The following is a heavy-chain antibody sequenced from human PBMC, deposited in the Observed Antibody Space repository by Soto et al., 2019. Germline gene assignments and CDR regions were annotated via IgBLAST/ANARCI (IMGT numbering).Heavy chain of an antibody. CDR2: IYDTGFT. Sequence: ELLSLTCTVSGDSLTNYYCSWVRQPPGKALEWIGYIYDTGFTNYKSSLKNRAAISIDTSKNQFSLKLNSVTAADTAVYYCARSRSSYLQIDYWGQGALVTVSS. CDR3: ARSRSSYLQIDY. J-gene: IGHJ4*02. CDR1: GDSLTNYY. V-gene: IGHV4-59*01. D-gene: IGHD5-18*01.